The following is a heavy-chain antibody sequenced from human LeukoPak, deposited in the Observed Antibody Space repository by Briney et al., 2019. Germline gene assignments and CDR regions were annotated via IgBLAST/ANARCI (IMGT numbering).Heavy chain of an antibody. D-gene: IGHD1-26*01. V-gene: IGHV3-48*01. CDR1: GFSFPIYS. CDR3: ARDPVGPLPRQFDY. J-gene: IGHJ4*02. Sequence: PGGSLRLSCGASGFSFPIYSMSWVRQAPWKGLEWVSYISSGSSTTYYADSVKGRFTISRDNAQNSLYLHMNTLRAEDTAVYYCARDPVGPLPRQFDYWGQGSLVIVSS. CDR2: ISSGSSTT.